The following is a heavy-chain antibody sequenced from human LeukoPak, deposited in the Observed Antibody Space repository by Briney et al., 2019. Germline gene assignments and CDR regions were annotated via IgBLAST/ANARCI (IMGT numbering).Heavy chain of an antibody. Sequence: ASVKVSCTASGYTFTTYGISWVRQAPGQGLEWMGWISAYNGNTNYAQKLQGRVTMATDTSTSTAYMELRSLRSDDTAVYYCAREGAIAVAGTRDAFDIWGQGTMVTVSS. CDR1: GYTFTTYG. J-gene: IGHJ3*02. V-gene: IGHV1-18*01. D-gene: IGHD6-19*01. CDR3: AREGAIAVAGTRDAFDI. CDR2: ISAYNGNT.